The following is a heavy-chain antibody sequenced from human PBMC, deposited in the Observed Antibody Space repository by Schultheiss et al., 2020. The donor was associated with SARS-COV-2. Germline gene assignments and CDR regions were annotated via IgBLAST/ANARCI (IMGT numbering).Heavy chain of an antibody. J-gene: IGHJ4*02. V-gene: IGHV4-59*10. CDR2: IYTSGST. D-gene: IGHD3-10*01. Sequence: SETLSLTCAVYGGSFSGYYWSWIRQPPGKGLEWIGRIYTSGSTNYNPSLKSRVTISVDTSKNQFSLKLSSVTAADTAVYYCARLRSYGSGSHWGLDYWGQGTLVTVSS. CDR3: ARLRSYGSGSHWGLDY. CDR1: GGSFSGYY.